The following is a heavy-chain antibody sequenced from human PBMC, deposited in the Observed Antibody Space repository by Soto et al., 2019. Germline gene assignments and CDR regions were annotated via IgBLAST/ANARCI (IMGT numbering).Heavy chain of an antibody. V-gene: IGHV3-53*04. D-gene: IGHD2-15*01. CDR3: ARERYCSGGSCSPPYMDV. CDR2: IYSGGST. J-gene: IGHJ6*03. CDR1: GFTVSSNY. Sequence: EVQLVESGGGLVQPGGSLRLSCAASGFTVSSNYMSWVRQAPGQGLEWVSVIYSGGSTYYADSVKGRFTISRHNSKNTLYLQMHSLRAEDTAVYYCARERYCSGGSCSPPYMDVWGKGTTVTVSS.